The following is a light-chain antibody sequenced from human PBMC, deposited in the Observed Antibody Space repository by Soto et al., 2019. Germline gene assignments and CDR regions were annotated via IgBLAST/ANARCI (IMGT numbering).Light chain of an antibody. CDR2: GAS. V-gene: IGKV3-20*01. CDR3: QSYGRTVFT. CDR1: QTISNTY. J-gene: IGKJ3*01. Sequence: EIVLTQSPGTLSLSPGEGATLSCRAGQTISNTYLAWYQQKPGQAPRLLIYGASSRATGIPDRFSGSGSGTDFTLTISGLEPEDFAVYYCQSYGRTVFTFGPGTKVDIK.